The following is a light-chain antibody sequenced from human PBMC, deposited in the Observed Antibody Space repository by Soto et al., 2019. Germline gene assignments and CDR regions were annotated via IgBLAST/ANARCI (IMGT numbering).Light chain of an antibody. CDR2: GAS. Sequence: EIVMTQSPVTLSLSPGERATLSCRASESVSNNLAWYQQKTGQAPRLLIYGASTRATGVPARFSGSGSGTEFTLTISSLQSEDFAVYYCQQYSIWRTFGQGTKVEIK. J-gene: IGKJ1*01. CDR3: QQYSIWRT. CDR1: ESVSNN. V-gene: IGKV3-15*01.